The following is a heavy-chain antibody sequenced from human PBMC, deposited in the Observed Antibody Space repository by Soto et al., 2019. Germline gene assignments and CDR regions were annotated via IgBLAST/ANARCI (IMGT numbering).Heavy chain of an antibody. V-gene: IGHV4-31*03. D-gene: IGHD3-9*01. CDR1: GGSISSGGYY. CDR3: ARVGYDILTGYLKGKYYFDY. Sequence: QVQLQESGPGLVKPSQTLSLTCTVSGGSISSGGYYWSWIRQHPGKGLEWIGYIYYSGSTYYNPSLKSRVTISVDTSKNQFSLKLSSVTAADTAVYYCARVGYDILTGYLKGKYYFDYWGQGTLVTVSS. CDR2: IYYSGST. J-gene: IGHJ4*02.